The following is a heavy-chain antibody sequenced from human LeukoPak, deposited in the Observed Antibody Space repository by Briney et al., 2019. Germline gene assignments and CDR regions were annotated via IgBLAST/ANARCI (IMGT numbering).Heavy chain of an antibody. CDR1: GFTFGSYA. J-gene: IGHJ5*02. CDR3: ARDSGASDFWSGLNWFDP. CDR2: ISGSGDST. V-gene: IGHV3-23*01. Sequence: PGGSLRLSCAASGFTFGSYAMNWVRQAPGKGLEWVSAISGSGDSTYYADSVKGRFTISRDNSKNTLYLQMNSLRAEDTAVYYCARDSGASDFWSGLNWFDPWGQGTLVSVSS. D-gene: IGHD3-3*01.